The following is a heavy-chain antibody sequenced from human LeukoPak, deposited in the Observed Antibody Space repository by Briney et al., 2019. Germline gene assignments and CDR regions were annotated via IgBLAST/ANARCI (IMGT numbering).Heavy chain of an antibody. Sequence: SVKVSCKASGGTFSSYAISWVRQAPGQGLEWMGGIIPIFGTANYAQKFQGRVTITTDESTSTAYMELSSLRSEETAVYYCASTLYDSSGYYYDYWGQGTLVTVSS. CDR1: GGTFSSYA. D-gene: IGHD3-22*01. CDR3: ASTLYDSSGYYYDY. CDR2: IIPIFGTA. J-gene: IGHJ4*02. V-gene: IGHV1-69*05.